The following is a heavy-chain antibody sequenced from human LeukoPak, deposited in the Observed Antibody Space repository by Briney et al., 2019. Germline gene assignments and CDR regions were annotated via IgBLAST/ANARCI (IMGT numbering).Heavy chain of an antibody. J-gene: IGHJ4*02. CDR3: ARVIRVDFDWLLYGPNDY. D-gene: IGHD3-9*01. Sequence: PGGSLRLSCAASGFTFSSYSMNWVRQAPGKGLEWVSYISSSSSTIYYADSVKGRFTISRDNAKNSLYLQMNSLRAEDTAVYYCARVIRVDFDWLLYGPNDYWGQGTLVTVSS. CDR1: GFTFSSYS. CDR2: ISSSSSTI. V-gene: IGHV3-48*01.